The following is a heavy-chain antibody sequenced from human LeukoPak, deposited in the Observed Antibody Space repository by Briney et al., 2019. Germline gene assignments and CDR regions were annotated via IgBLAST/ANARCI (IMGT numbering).Heavy chain of an antibody. CDR2: IYYSGST. CDR3: ARDEVGKNLASFDY. Sequence: KPSETLSLTCAVSGGSGGSISSSSYYWGWIRQPPGKGLEWIGSIYYSGSTYYNPSLKSRVTISVDTSKNQFSLKLSSVTAADTAVYYCARDEVGKNLASFDYWGQGTLVTVSS. D-gene: IGHD1-26*01. CDR1: GGSGGSISSSSYY. V-gene: IGHV4-39*07. J-gene: IGHJ4*02.